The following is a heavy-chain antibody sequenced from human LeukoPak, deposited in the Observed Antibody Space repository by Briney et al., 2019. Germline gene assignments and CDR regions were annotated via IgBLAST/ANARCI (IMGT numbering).Heavy chain of an antibody. Sequence: SVKVSCKASGGTFISYAISWVGQAPGHGLEWMGGIIPIFGTANYAHKFQGRVTITTDESTSTAYMELSSLRSEDTAVYYCARASTVTTHERGRLYYYYYMDVWGKGTTVTVSS. CDR2: IIPIFGTA. CDR1: GGTFISYA. CDR3: ARASTVTTHERGRLYYYYYMDV. V-gene: IGHV1-69*05. J-gene: IGHJ6*03. D-gene: IGHD4-11*01.